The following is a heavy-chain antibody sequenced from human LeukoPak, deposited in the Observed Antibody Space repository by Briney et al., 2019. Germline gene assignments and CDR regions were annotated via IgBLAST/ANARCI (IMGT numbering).Heavy chain of an antibody. Sequence: SETLSLTCTVSGGSISSCYWSWIRQPPGKGLEWIGYIYYSGSTNYNPSLKSRLTISVDASKNQFSLKLSSVTATDTAVYYCASLTTVTQGYFDSWGQGTLVTVSS. CDR1: GGSISSCY. V-gene: IGHV4-59*08. D-gene: IGHD4-17*01. CDR2: IYYSGST. CDR3: ASLTTVTQGYFDS. J-gene: IGHJ4*02.